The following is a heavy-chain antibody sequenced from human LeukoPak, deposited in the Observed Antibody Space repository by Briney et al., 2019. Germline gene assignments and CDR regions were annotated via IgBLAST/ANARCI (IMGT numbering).Heavy chain of an antibody. CDR3: ARGGKSELGTCDY. D-gene: IGHD7-27*01. Sequence: ASVTVSCKASGYTFTGYYMHWVRQAPGQGLEWMGWINPSSGGTNYAQKFQGRVTMTRDTSISTVYMELSRLRSDDTAVYYCARGGKSELGTCDYWGQGTLVTVSS. CDR2: INPSSGGT. CDR1: GYTFTGYY. V-gene: IGHV1-2*02. J-gene: IGHJ4*02.